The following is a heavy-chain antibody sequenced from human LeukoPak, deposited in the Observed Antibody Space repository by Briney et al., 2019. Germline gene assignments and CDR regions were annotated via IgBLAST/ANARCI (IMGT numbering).Heavy chain of an antibody. Sequence: GGSLRLSCAASGFTVSSNYMSWVRQAPGKGLEWVSVIYSGGSTYYADSVKGRFTISRDNCKNTLYLQMNSLRAEDTAVYYCARVLPPAYYHYMDVWGKGTTVTISS. CDR3: ARVLPPAYYHYMDV. CDR2: IYSGGST. V-gene: IGHV3-66*01. J-gene: IGHJ6*03. CDR1: GFTVSSNY.